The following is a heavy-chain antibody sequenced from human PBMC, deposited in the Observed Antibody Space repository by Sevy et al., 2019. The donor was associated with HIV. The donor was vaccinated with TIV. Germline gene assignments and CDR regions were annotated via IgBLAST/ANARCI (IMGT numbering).Heavy chain of an antibody. CDR3: ARRPGYCSGGNCYGYDY. J-gene: IGHJ4*02. CDR2: IYPSDSDT. Sequence: GGSLRLSCKGSGYSFTSYWIGWVRQMPGKGLEWMGIIYPSDSDTRYSPSFQGQVTISADKSISTAYLQWSSLKASDTAMYYCARRPGYCSGGNCYGYDYWGQGTLVTVSS. V-gene: IGHV5-51*01. CDR1: GYSFTSYW. D-gene: IGHD2-15*01.